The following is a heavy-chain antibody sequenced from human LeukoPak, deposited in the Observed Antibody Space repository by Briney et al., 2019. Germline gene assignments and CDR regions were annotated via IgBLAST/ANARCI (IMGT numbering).Heavy chain of an antibody. Sequence: GGSLRLSCAASGFTFSSYSMNWVRQAPGKGLEWVSYIRSSSNIIYYADSVKGRFTISRDNTKNSLYLQMNSLRAEDTAVYYCARGLYGDYVYLLDYWGQGTLVTVSS. V-gene: IGHV3-48*04. D-gene: IGHD4-17*01. CDR3: ARGLYGDYVYLLDY. J-gene: IGHJ4*02. CDR1: GFTFSSYS. CDR2: IRSSSNII.